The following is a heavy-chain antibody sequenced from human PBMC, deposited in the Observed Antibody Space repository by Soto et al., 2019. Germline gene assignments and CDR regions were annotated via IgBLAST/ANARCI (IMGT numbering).Heavy chain of an antibody. CDR1: GDTFSSYS. D-gene: IGHD1-26*01. CDR3: ARDGGRHSGGIDY. J-gene: IGHJ4*02. V-gene: IGHV1-69*01. CDR2: IIPIFGTA. Sequence: QVQLVPSGAEVKKPGSSVKVSCKASGDTFSSYSINWVRQAPGQGLEWMGEIIPIFGTANYAQKFQGRVTITADESTSTAYMELSSLRSEDSAVYYCARDGGRHSGGIDYWGQGTLVTVSS.